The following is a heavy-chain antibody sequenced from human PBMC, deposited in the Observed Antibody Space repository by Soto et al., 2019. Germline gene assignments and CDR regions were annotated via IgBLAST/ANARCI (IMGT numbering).Heavy chain of an antibody. CDR3: ASLSGYSIYY. D-gene: IGHD6-13*01. Sequence: SETLSLTCTVSGGSISSSSYYWGWIRQPPGKGLEWIGSIYYSGSTYYNPSLRSRVTISVDTSKNQFSLKLSSVTAADTAVYYCASLSGYSIYYWGQGTLVTVSS. CDR2: IYYSGST. CDR1: GGSISSSSYY. J-gene: IGHJ4*02. V-gene: IGHV4-39*01.